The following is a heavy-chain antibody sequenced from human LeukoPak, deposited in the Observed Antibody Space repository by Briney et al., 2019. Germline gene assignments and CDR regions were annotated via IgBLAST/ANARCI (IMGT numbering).Heavy chain of an antibody. CDR2: INGGGVNT. V-gene: IGHV3-23*01. J-gene: IGHJ4*02. CDR3: AKDLYSNYGPADY. CDR1: GFTFNSYA. D-gene: IGHD4-11*01. Sequence: GGSLRLSCAASGFTFNSYAMSWVRQAPGKGLEWVSTINGGGVNTHYADSVGGRFTISRDNSKNTLFLQMNSLRDEDTAVYYCAKDLYSNYGPADYWGQGNLVTVSS.